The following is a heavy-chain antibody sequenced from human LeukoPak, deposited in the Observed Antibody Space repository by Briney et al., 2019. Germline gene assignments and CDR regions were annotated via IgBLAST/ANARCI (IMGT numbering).Heavy chain of an antibody. Sequence: ASVKVSCKGSGYSFTSYGIIWVRQAPGQGLEWVGWISPYNGNTNYAQKLQGRVAITTDTSTSTAYMELRSLRSDDTAVYYCARDYYGSGTETEYWGQGTLVTVSS. V-gene: IGHV1-18*01. CDR1: GYSFTSYG. D-gene: IGHD3-10*01. CDR2: ISPYNGNT. CDR3: ARDYYGSGTETEY. J-gene: IGHJ4*02.